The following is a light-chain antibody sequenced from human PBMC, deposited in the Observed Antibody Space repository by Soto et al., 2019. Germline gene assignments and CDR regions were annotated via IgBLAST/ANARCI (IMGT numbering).Light chain of an antibody. V-gene: IGLV2-23*02. CDR2: EVS. Sequence: ARTHPASGSGAPRQSSTISCTGTSSDVGSYNLVSWYQQHPGKAPKLMIYEVSKRPSGVSNRFSGSKSGNTASLTISGLQAEDEADYYCCSYAGSSTYVFGTGTKVTV. CDR3: CSYAGSSTYV. CDR1: SSDVGSYNL. J-gene: IGLJ1*01.